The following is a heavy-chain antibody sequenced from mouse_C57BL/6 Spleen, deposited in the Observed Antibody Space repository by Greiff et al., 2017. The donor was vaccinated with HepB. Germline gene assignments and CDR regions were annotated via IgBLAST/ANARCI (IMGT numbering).Heavy chain of an antibody. J-gene: IGHJ4*01. CDR1: GYTFTSYW. CDR2: IDPSDSYT. Sequence: VQLQQSGAELVMPGASVKLSCKASGYTFTSYWMHWVKQRPGQGLEWIGEIDPSDSYTNYNQKFKGKSTLTVDKSSSTAYMQLSSLTSEDSAVYYCARGGMITTDYYAMDYWGQGTSVTVSS. D-gene: IGHD2-4*01. V-gene: IGHV1-69*01. CDR3: ARGGMITTDYYAMDY.